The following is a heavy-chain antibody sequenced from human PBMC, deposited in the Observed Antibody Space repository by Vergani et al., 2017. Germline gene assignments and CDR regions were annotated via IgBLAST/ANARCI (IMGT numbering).Heavy chain of an antibody. D-gene: IGHD5-12*01. CDR2: TWYDGNNK. V-gene: IGHV3-33*01. CDR3: ARDLRLLYKRFDP. J-gene: IGHJ5*02. Sequence: QVQLVESGGGVVQPGRSLRLSCAAPGFTFNQYGMHWVRQAPGKGLEWVAVTWYDGNNKQYADSVKGRFTISRDNSKSTMYLQMNSLRDEDTGVYYCARDLRLLYKRFDPWGQGTLVTVSS. CDR1: GFTFNQYG.